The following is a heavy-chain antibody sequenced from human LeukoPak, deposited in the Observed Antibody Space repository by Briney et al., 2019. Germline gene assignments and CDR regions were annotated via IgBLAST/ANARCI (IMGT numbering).Heavy chain of an antibody. V-gene: IGHV3-30*18. D-gene: IGHD6-13*01. CDR1: GFSFSSCG. CDR2: ISYDGSNK. J-gene: IGHJ6*02. Sequence: PGGSLRLSCAASGFSFSSCGMHWVRQAPGKGLGWVAVISYDGSNKYYADSVKGRFTISRDNSKNTLYLQMNSLRAEDTAVYYCAKDPGIAAAGSISYYYGMDVWGQGTTVTVSS. CDR3: AKDPGIAAAGSISYYYGMDV.